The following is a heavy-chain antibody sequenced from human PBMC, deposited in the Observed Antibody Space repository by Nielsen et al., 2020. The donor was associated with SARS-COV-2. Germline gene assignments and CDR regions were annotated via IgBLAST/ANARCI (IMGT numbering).Heavy chain of an antibody. CDR1: GYTFTSYY. CDR3: ARGGRLRGNVCGGYCYPFDY. J-gene: IGHJ4*02. Sequence: ASVKVSCKASGYTFTSYYMHCVRQAPGQGLEWMGIINPSGGSTSYAQKFQGRVTMTRDTSTSTVYMELSSLRSEDTAVYYCARGGRLRGNVCGGYCYPFDYWGQGTLVTVSS. D-gene: IGHD2-21*02. CDR2: INPSGGST. V-gene: IGHV1-46*01.